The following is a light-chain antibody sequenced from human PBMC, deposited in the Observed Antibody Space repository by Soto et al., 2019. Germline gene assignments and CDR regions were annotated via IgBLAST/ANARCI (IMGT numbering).Light chain of an antibody. Sequence: VMTQSPATLSLSPGDNVSLSCSVSLTISTTLPWYHRKLGQPPRLLIYAAPTRATGVSARFSGSGPGTEFTPTISSLQSEDFTIYYCQYYNNWLATFGGGTKVDI. CDR2: AAP. V-gene: IGKV3-15*01. J-gene: IGKJ4*01. CDR3: QYYNNWLAT. CDR1: LTISTT.